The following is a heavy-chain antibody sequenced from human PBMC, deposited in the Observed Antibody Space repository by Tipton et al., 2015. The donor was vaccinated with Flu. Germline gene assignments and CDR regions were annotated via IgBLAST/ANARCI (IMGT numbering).Heavy chain of an antibody. Sequence: SLRLSCAASGFTFSSYWMHWVRQAPGKGLVWISRTNTDETTTSYVDSVEGRFTISRDNAKNTLYLQMNILRAEDTAVYYCARAVGSSSSYWGQGTLVTVSS. V-gene: IGHV3-74*01. CDR2: TNTDETTT. D-gene: IGHD6-6*01. CDR3: ARAVGSSSSY. J-gene: IGHJ4*02. CDR1: GFTFSSYW.